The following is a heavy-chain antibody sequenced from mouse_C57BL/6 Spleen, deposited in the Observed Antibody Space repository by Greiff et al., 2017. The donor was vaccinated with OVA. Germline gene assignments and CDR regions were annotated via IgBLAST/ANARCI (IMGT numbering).Heavy chain of an antibody. V-gene: IGHV1-61*01. CDR3: AREDDYDGAWFAY. CDR1: GYTFTSYW. D-gene: IGHD2-4*01. J-gene: IGHJ3*01. CDR2: IYPSDSET. Sequence: QVQLQQSGAELVRPGSSVKLSCKASGYTFTSYWMDWVKQRPGQGLEWIGNIYPSDSETHYNQKFKDKATLTVDKSSSTAYMQLSSLTSEDSAVYYGAREDDYDGAWFAYWGQGTLVTVSA.